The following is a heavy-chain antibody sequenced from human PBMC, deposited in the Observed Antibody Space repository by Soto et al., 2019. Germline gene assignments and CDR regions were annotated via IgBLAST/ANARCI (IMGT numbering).Heavy chain of an antibody. CDR1: GDSVSSNSAA. D-gene: IGHD3-22*01. J-gene: IGHJ6*02. Sequence: LSQTLSLTCVISGDSVSSNSAAWNWIRQSPSRGLEWLGRTYYRSKWYNDYAVSVKSRITINPDTSKNQFSLQLNSVTPEDTAVYYCARGVTYSSGGYYYYYGMDVWGQGTTVTVSS. CDR2: TYYRSKWYN. V-gene: IGHV6-1*01. CDR3: ARGVTYSSGGYYYYYGMDV.